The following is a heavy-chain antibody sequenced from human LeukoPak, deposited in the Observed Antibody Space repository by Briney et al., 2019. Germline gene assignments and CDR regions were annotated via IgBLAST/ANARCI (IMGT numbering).Heavy chain of an antibody. J-gene: IGHJ4*02. CDR2: IYYTGKI. CDR1: GGSINSHY. D-gene: IGHD6-19*01. V-gene: IGHV4-59*08. Sequence: SETLSLTCAVSGGSINSHYWGWIRQPPGKGLQWIGDIYYTGKINYNPSLKSRVTITLDTSKDHLSLNLTSVLAADTAIYYRVRRDTGWNYFDYWGQGILVTVSS. CDR3: VRRDTGWNYFDY.